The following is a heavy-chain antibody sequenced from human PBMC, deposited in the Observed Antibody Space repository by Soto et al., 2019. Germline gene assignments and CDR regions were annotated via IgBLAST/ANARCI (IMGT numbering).Heavy chain of an antibody. Sequence: ASVKVSCKTSGYTFTSYGISWVRQAPGQGLEWMGWISGYNGNTNYAQKFQGRVTMTTDTSTSTAYMELRSLRSDDTAVYYCARDYFYTTHCPGATHFWGQGPRVTGSS. CDR2: ISGYNGNT. CDR1: GYTFTSYG. CDR3: ARDYFYTTHCPGATHF. D-gene: IGHD1-26*01. V-gene: IGHV1-18*01. J-gene: IGHJ3*01.